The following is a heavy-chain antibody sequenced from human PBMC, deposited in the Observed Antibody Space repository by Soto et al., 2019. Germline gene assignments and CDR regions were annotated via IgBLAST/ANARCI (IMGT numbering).Heavy chain of an antibody. CDR3: VKDESINWYSGHFRH. CDR1: GCTFDDYA. Sequence: SLLLSCSASGCTFDDYAMHWVRQVPGKGLEWVSGINWNSGSIGYADSVKGRFAISRDNAKNSLHLQMNSLRAEDTAFYYCVKDESINWYSGHFRHWGQGTLVTVSS. CDR2: INWNSGSI. D-gene: IGHD6-13*01. V-gene: IGHV3-9*01. J-gene: IGHJ1*01.